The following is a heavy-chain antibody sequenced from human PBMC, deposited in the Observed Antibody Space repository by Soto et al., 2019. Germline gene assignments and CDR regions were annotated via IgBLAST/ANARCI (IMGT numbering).Heavy chain of an antibody. Sequence: GGSLRLSCAASGFIFSRSWMSWVRQAPWKGLEWVANIKQGGSEKYYVASVKGRFTISRDNAKNSLYLQMNSLRAEDTAIYYCARDQGRIAGLSPYFDYWGRGTLVTVSS. J-gene: IGHJ4*02. CDR3: ARDQGRIAGLSPYFDY. CDR2: IKQGGSEK. D-gene: IGHD6-13*01. CDR1: GFIFSRSW. V-gene: IGHV3-7*01.